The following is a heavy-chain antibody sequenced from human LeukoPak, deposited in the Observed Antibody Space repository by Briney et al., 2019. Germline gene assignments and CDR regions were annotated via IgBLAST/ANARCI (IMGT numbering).Heavy chain of an antibody. CDR3: ASAGNPHYFDF. Sequence: SETLSLTCTVSSGSINDYYWSWVRQPAGKGLEWIGNIYYTGSTNYNPSLKSRVAISIDTSKNQFSLTLHSVTAADAAVYYCASAGNPHYFDFWGQGPLVTVSS. CDR2: IYYTGST. V-gene: IGHV4-59*01. J-gene: IGHJ4*02. CDR1: SGSINDYY.